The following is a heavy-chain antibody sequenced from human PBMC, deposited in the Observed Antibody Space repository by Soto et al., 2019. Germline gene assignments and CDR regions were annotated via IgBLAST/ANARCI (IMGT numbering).Heavy chain of an antibody. CDR3: ARVWPAASYFDY. D-gene: IGHD2-2*01. CDR1: GGSISSGGYY. Sequence: PSETLSLTCTVSGGSISSGGYYWSWIRQHPGKGLEWIGYIYYSGSTYYNPSLKSRVTISVDTSKNQFSLKLSSVTAADTAVYYCARVWPAASYFDYWGQGTLVTVSS. J-gene: IGHJ4*02. CDR2: IYYSGST. V-gene: IGHV4-31*03.